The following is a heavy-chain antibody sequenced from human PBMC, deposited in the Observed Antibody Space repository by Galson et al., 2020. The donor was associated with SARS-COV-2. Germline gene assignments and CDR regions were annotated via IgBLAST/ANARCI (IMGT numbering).Heavy chain of an antibody. V-gene: IGHV3-7*01. J-gene: IGHJ4*02. Sequence: GGSLRLSCTASGFTFRGYWMTWVRQPPGRGLEWVAYINRDGTQENYVDSARGRFTTSRDNVESSVYLQRNSLRAEDTAVYYCARILPSGYYDEGGKGPLVTVS. CDR1: GFTFRGYW. D-gene: IGHD1-1*01. CDR3: ARILPSGYYDE. CDR2: INRDGTQE.